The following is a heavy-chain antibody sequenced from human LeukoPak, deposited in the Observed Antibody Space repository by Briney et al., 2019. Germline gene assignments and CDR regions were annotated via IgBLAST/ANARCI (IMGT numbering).Heavy chain of an antibody. CDR3: AHKPSGPYYFDY. CDR2: IYWEDDK. Sequence: ESGPTLVKPTQTLTLTCTFSGFSLSTSGMGVGWIRQPPGKALEWLALIYWEDDKRYSPSLKSRLTITKDTSKNQVVLTMTNMDPVDTATYYCAHKPSGPYYFDYWGQGTLVTVSS. J-gene: IGHJ4*02. V-gene: IGHV2-5*02. CDR1: GFSLSTSGMG. D-gene: IGHD3-10*01.